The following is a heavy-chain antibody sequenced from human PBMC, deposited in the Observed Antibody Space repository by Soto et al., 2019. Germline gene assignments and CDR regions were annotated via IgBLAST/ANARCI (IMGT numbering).Heavy chain of an antibody. J-gene: IGHJ4*02. D-gene: IGHD2-2*01. Sequence: QVQLQESGPGLVKPSETLSLTCTVSGGSISTSYWSWIRQPPGKGLEWIGYIYYSGSTNYSPSLQSRVTMSVHTSKTQFSLKLRSVTAADTAIYYCARHGGVIPAAPVDYWGQGTPVTVSS. V-gene: IGHV4-59*08. CDR2: IYYSGST. CDR1: GGSISTSY. CDR3: ARHGGVIPAAPVDY.